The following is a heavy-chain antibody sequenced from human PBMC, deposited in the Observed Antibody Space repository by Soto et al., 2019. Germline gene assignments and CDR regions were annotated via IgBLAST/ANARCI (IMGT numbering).Heavy chain of an antibody. Sequence: EVQLLESGGGLVQPGGSLRLSCAASGFTFSSYAMSWVRQAPGKGLEWVSAISGSGGSTYYADSVKGRFTISRDNSKNTLYLQMNSLRAEDTVVYYCAKNHDILTGYYLDAFDIWGQGTMVTVSS. D-gene: IGHD3-9*01. CDR2: ISGSGGST. CDR1: GFTFSSYA. V-gene: IGHV3-23*01. J-gene: IGHJ3*02. CDR3: AKNHDILTGYYLDAFDI.